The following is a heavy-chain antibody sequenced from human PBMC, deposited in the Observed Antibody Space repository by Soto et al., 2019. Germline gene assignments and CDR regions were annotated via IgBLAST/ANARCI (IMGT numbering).Heavy chain of an antibody. CDR2: TSAYNGNT. J-gene: IGHJ4*02. CDR3: ARDQESITDRILQY. Sequence: ASVKVSCKASGDTFASFGFSWVRQAPGQGLEWLGWTSAYNGNTHYAQKVRDRVTLTTDTSTNTAYMELGSLTSDDTAVYYCARDQESITDRILQYWGQGTRVTAPQ. D-gene: IGHD3-10*01. CDR1: GDTFASFG. V-gene: IGHV1-18*01.